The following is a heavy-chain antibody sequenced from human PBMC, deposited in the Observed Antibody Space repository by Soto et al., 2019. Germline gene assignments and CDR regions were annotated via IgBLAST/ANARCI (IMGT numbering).Heavy chain of an antibody. V-gene: IGHV4-34*01. J-gene: IGHJ4*02. CDR2: INHSGST. Sequence: SVTLSLTCAVYGGSFSGYYWSWIRQPPGKGLEWIGEINHSGSTNYNPSLKSRVTISVDTSKNQFSLKLSSVTAADTAVYYCARVQNTATTQIDNWGQETLLTISS. CDR3: ARVQNTATTQIDN. D-gene: IGHD1-1*01. CDR1: GGSFSGYY.